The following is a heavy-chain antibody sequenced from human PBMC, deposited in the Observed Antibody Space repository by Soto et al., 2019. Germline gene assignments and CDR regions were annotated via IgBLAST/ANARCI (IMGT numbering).Heavy chain of an antibody. Sequence: GASVKVSCKASGGTFSSYAISWVRQAPGQGLEWMGGIIPIFGTANYAQKFQGRVTITADESTSTAYMELSSLRSEDTAVYYCASRISYGSGRGFRYYYYGMDVWGQGTTVTVSS. CDR1: GGTFSSYA. CDR2: IIPIFGTA. D-gene: IGHD3-10*01. CDR3: ASRISYGSGRGFRYYYYGMDV. J-gene: IGHJ6*02. V-gene: IGHV1-69*13.